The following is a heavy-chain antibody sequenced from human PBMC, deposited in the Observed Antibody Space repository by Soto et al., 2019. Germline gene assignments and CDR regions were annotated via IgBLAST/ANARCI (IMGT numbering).Heavy chain of an antibody. CDR1: GGSISSSSYY. D-gene: IGHD6-13*01. Sequence: QLQLQESGPGLVKPSETLSLTCTVSGGSISSSSYYWGWIRQPPGKGLEWIGSIYYSGSTYYNPSLKSRVTLSVVTSKNQYSLKLTSVTAADTAVYYCARLRSVGRIAAAGTVDYWGQGTLLTVSS. CDR3: ARLRSVGRIAAAGTVDY. J-gene: IGHJ4*02. CDR2: IYYSGST. V-gene: IGHV4-39*01.